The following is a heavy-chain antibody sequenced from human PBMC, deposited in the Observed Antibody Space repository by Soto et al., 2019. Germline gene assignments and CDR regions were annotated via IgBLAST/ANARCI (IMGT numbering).Heavy chain of an antibody. CDR1: GYTFTSYY. CDR3: AASTAGWFDP. D-gene: IGHD4-17*01. Sequence: ASVKVSCKASGYTFTSYYMHWVRQAPGQGLEWMGWISAYNGNTNYAQKFQGRVTMTEDTSTDTAYMELSSLRSEDTAVYYCAASTAGWFDPWGQGTLVTVSS. J-gene: IGHJ5*02. V-gene: IGHV1-18*04. CDR2: ISAYNGNT.